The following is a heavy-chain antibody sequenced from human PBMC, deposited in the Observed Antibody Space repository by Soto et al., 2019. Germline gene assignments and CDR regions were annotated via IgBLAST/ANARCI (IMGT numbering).Heavy chain of an antibody. Sequence: EVQLVESGGGLVKPGGSLRLSCAASGFTFSNAWMNWVRQAPGKGLEWVGRIKSKTDGGTTDYAAPVKGRFTISRDDSKNTLYLQMNILKTEDTAVYYCTSGSYCSGGSCYSYYYYGMDFWGQGTTVTVSS. J-gene: IGHJ6*02. D-gene: IGHD2-15*01. CDR2: IKSKTDGGTT. V-gene: IGHV3-15*07. CDR1: GFTFSNAW. CDR3: TSGSYCSGGSCYSYYYYGMDF.